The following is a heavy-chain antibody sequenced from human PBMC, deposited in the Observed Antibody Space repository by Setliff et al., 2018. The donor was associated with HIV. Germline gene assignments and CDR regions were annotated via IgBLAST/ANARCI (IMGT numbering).Heavy chain of an antibody. D-gene: IGHD2-2*01. CDR2: IYHTGSS. J-gene: IGHJ4*02. V-gene: IGHV4-38-2*02. CDR3: ARDRMPMASWVPDK. CDR1: GFSISSRYY. Sequence: SETLSLTCDVSGFSISSRYYWGWIRQSPGKGLEWIGNIYHTGSSYYNPSLKSRVTISLDTSRNQFSLKLSSVTAADTAVYYCARDRMPMASWVPDKWGQGTLVTVSS.